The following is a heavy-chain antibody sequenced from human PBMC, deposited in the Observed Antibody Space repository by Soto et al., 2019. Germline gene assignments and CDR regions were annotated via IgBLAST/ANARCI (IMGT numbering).Heavy chain of an antibody. Sequence: QVQLVQSGAELKKPGASVNISCTASGFTFTDNLINWVRQAPGQGLAWMGWINPDTGNTRYSETFQGRVTISRHSSASIAYLELSGLKNEDTALYFCARDIQSVGPRANDAFDVWGQGTMIPVSS. CDR1: GFTFTDNL. V-gene: IGHV1-3*01. J-gene: IGHJ3*01. CDR3: ARDIQSVGPRANDAFDV. D-gene: IGHD5-18*01. CDR2: INPDTGNT.